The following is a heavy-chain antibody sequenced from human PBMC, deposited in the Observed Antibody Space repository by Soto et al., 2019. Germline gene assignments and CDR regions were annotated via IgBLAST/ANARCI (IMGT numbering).Heavy chain of an antibody. CDR3: ARAIGPTFFDY. J-gene: IGHJ4*02. D-gene: IGHD3-22*01. V-gene: IGHV3-13*04. CDR2: IGTAGDT. CDR1: GFTFSSYD. Sequence: PGGSLRLSCSASGFTFSSYDMHWVRQGPGKGLEWVSAIGTAGDTNYAGSVKGRFTISRENAKNSLYLQMNSLRAGDTAIYFCARAIGPTFFDYWGQGPLVTVSS.